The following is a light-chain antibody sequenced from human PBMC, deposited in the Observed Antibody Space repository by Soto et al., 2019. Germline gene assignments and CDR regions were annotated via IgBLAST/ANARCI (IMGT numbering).Light chain of an antibody. V-gene: IGLV1-47*02. J-gene: IGLJ2*01. CDR2: SDN. CDR1: SSNIGTSS. Sequence: QSVLTQPPSASGTPGQRVTISCSGSSSNIGTSSVYWYQRLPGTAPKLLIHSDNRRPSGVPDRFSGSKSGTSASLAISVLRSDDEADYYCTAWDDSLSGVVFGGGTQLTVL. CDR3: TAWDDSLSGVV.